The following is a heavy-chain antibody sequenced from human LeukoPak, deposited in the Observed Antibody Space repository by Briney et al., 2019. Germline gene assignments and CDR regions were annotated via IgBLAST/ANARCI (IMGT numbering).Heavy chain of an antibody. CDR2: INHSGST. D-gene: IGHD3-3*01. V-gene: IGHV4-34*01. CDR1: GGSFSGYY. CDR3: QSRFLEWLLDY. Sequence: SETLSLTCAVYGGSFSGYYWSWIRQPPGKGLEWIGEINHSGSTNYNPSLKSRVTISVDTSKNQFSLKLSSVTAADTAVYYCQSRFLEWLLDYWGQGTLVTVSS. J-gene: IGHJ4*02.